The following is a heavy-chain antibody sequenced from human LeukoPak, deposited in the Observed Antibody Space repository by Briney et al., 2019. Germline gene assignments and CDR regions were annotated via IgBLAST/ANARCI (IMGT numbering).Heavy chain of an antibody. CDR1: GFTFSSYW. V-gene: IGHV3-7*01. J-gene: IGHJ4*02. Sequence: GGSLRLSCAVSGFTFSSYWMSWVRQAPGKGLEWVANIKQDGSEKYYVDSVKGRFTISRDNAKNSLYLQMNSLRAEDTAVYYCVFYCGGDCYYDYWGQGTLVTVSS. CDR2: IKQDGSEK. CDR3: VFYCGGDCYYDY. D-gene: IGHD2-21*02.